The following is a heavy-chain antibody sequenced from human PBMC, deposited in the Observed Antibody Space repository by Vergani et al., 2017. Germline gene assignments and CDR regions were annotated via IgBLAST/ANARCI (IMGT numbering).Heavy chain of an antibody. CDR1: GFTFSSYG. D-gene: IGHD2-2*01. V-gene: IGHV3-30*18. Sequence: QVQLVESGGGLVKPGGSLRLSCAASGFTFSSYGMHWVRQAPGKGLEWVAVISYDGSNKYYADSVKGRFTISRDNSKNTLYLQMNSLRAEDTAVYYCAKGYCSSTSCPGVLDYWGQGTLVTVSS. CDR3: AKGYCSSTSCPGVLDY. CDR2: ISYDGSNK. J-gene: IGHJ4*02.